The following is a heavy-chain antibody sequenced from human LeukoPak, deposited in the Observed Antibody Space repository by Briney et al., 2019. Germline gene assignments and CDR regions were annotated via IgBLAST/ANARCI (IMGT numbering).Heavy chain of an antibody. Sequence: SETLSLTCTVSGGSISSSSYYWGWIRQPPGKGLEWIGSIYYSGSTYYNPSLKSRVTISVDTSKNQFSLKLSSVTAADTAVYYCASSQNYYDSSGYSTYWGQGTLVTVSS. D-gene: IGHD3-22*01. CDR1: GGSISSSSYY. CDR3: ASSQNYYDSSGYSTY. CDR2: IYYSGST. V-gene: IGHV4-39*01. J-gene: IGHJ4*02.